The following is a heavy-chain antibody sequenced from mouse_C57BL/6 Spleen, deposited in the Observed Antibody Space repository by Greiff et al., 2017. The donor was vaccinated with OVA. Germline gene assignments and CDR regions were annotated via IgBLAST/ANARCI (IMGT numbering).Heavy chain of an antibody. Sequence: EVQLQQSGPELVKPGASVKMSCKASGYTFTDYNMHWVKQSHGKSLEWIGYINPNNGGTSYNQKFKGKATLTVNKSSSTAYMELRSLTSEDSAVYYCARGSYYVNSFAYWGQGTLVTVSA. CDR3: ARGSYYVNSFAY. CDR1: GYTFTDYN. D-gene: IGHD2-1*01. CDR2: INPNNGGT. J-gene: IGHJ3*01. V-gene: IGHV1-22*01.